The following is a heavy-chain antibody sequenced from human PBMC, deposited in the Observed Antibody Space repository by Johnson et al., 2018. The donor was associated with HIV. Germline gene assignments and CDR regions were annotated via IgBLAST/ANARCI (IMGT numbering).Heavy chain of an antibody. V-gene: IGHV3-7*01. CDR3: ARDREYGLAWGWALDI. J-gene: IGHJ3*02. Sequence: VQLVESGGGLVQPGGSLRLSCAASGFTLSNYWTAWVRQAPGKGLEWVANIKQDGTEKYYVDSVKGRFTISRDNAKNSLYLQMNSLRPEDTAVYYCARDREYGLAWGWALDIWGQGTMVTVSS. CDR1: GFTLSNYW. CDR2: IKQDGTEK. D-gene: IGHD6-19*01.